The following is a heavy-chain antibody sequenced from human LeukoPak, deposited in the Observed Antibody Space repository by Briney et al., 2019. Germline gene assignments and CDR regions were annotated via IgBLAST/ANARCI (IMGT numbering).Heavy chain of an antibody. CDR3: ALAPNSNWFDF. Sequence: SETLSLTCTVSGDSTSNFYWNWIRQSPGKGLEWIGNIHYSGSSVYNPSLKSQGTISIDTSRRQFFLKLNSVTAADTAVYFCALAPNSNWFDFWGPGTLVTVSS. CDR2: IHYSGSS. CDR1: GDSTSNFY. D-gene: IGHD2-8*01. V-gene: IGHV4-59*03. J-gene: IGHJ5*01.